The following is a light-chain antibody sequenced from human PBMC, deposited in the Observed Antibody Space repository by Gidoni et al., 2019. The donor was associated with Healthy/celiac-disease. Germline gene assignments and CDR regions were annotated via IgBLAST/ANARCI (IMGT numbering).Light chain of an antibody. CDR2: DAS. CDR3: QQRSNWPLLT. CDR1: QSVSSY. V-gene: IGKV3-11*01. Sequence: EILLPQSQATLSLSPGERATLSCRASQSVSSYLTWYHQKPGQAPRLLIYDASNRGPGIPARFSGSGSATDFTLTISSLVAEDFAVDYCQQRSNWPLLTFGGGTKVEIK. J-gene: IGKJ4*01.